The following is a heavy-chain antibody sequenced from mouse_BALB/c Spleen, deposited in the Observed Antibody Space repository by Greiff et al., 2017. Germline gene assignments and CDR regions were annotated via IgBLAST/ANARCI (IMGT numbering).Heavy chain of an antibody. CDR2: IWSGGST. V-gene: IGHV2-2*02. J-gene: IGHJ2*01. CDR1: GFSLTSYG. Sequence: VQLKQSGPGLVQPSQSLSITCTVSGFSLTSYGVHWVRQSPGKGLEWLGVIWSGGSTDYNAAFISRLSISKDNSKSQVFFKMNSLQANDTAIYYCARGFKYYFDYWGQGTTLTVSS. CDR3: ARGFKYYFDY.